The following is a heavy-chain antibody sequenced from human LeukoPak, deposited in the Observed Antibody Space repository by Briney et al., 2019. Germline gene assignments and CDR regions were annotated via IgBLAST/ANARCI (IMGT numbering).Heavy chain of an antibody. V-gene: IGHV1-18*01. CDR1: GYTFTSYG. CDR3: ARERDGEIGYCSSTSCYRWSSADY. D-gene: IGHD2-2*02. J-gene: IGHJ4*02. Sequence: ASVKVSCKASGYTFTSYGISWVRQAPGQGLEWMGWISAYNGNTNYAQKLQGRVTMTTDTSTSTAYMELRSLRSDDTAVYYCARERDGEIGYCSSTSCYRWSSADYWGQGTLVTVSS. CDR2: ISAYNGNT.